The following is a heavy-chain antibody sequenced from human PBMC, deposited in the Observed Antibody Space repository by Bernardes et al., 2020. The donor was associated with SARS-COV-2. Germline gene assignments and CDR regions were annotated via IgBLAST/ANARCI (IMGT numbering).Heavy chain of an antibody. CDR1: GYTFSTYW. V-gene: IGHV5-51*01. Sequence: GESLKISCKGSGYTFSTYWIGWVRQMPGKGLEWMGIIYPDDSDTRYSPSFQGQVTISADKSIRTAYLQWSSLKASDTAMYYCARSRLWSYPDYWGQGTPVTVSS. CDR2: IYPDDSDT. J-gene: IGHJ4*02. CDR3: ARSRLWSYPDY. D-gene: IGHD5-18*01.